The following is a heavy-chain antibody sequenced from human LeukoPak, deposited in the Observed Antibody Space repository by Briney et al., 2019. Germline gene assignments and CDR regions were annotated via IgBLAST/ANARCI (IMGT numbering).Heavy chain of an antibody. V-gene: IGHV1-46*01. Sequence: ASVEVSCKASGYTFTSYYIHWVRRAPGQGLQWMGIINPSAGSTTYAQSFQVRVTMTRDTSTSTVYMELSGLRSEDTAVYYCARGVVVHEYTYGTFDYWGQGTLVTVSS. CDR1: GYTFTSYY. J-gene: IGHJ4*02. D-gene: IGHD5-18*01. CDR3: ARGVVVHEYTYGTFDY. CDR2: INPSAGST.